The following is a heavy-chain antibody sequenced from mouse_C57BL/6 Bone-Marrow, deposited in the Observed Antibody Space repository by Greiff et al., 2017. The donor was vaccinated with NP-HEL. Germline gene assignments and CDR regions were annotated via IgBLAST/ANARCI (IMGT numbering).Heavy chain of an antibody. Sequence: VQLKESEGGLVQPGSSMKLSCTASGFTFSDYYMAWVRQVPEKGLEWVANINYDGSSTYYLDSLKSRFIISRDNAKNILYLQMRSLKSEDTATYYGAREGGLRRRTYAMDYWGQGTSVTVSS. D-gene: IGHD2-4*01. CDR3: AREGGLRRRTYAMDY. CDR1: GFTFSDYY. CDR2: INYDGSST. V-gene: IGHV5-16*01. J-gene: IGHJ4*01.